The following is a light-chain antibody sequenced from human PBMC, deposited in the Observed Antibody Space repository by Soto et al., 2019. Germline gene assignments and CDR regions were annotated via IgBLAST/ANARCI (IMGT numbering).Light chain of an antibody. CDR2: RAS. Sequence: IVMTQSPAPLSVSPGERATLSCRAGQTIYSNVAWYQQRPGQAPRLLIYRASTRATGVPARFSGSGSGTEFTLTISCLQSEDFALYYCQQYQNLWTFGQGTKVESK. J-gene: IGKJ1*01. CDR3: QQYQNLWT. CDR1: QTIYSN. V-gene: IGKV3-15*01.